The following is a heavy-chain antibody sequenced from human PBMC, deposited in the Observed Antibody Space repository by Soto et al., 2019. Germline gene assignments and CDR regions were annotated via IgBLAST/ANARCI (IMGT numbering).Heavy chain of an antibody. CDR1: GNTLSSNT. CDR2: IIPMSDTT. Sequence: QVQLVQSGAEVKKPGSSVKVSCQASGNTLSSNTFSWVRQAPGQGPEWMGKIIPMSDTTNYAQKFQGRVAITADKSTNTVYMDLSGLTSDDTAVYYCAREASRGTVTTSDYWGQGTLVTVSS. V-gene: IGHV1-69*08. D-gene: IGHD4-17*01. J-gene: IGHJ4*02. CDR3: AREASRGTVTTSDY.